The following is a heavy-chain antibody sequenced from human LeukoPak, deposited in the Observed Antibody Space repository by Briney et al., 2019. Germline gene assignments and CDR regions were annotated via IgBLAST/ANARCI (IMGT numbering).Heavy chain of an antibody. CDR2: ISYDGSNK. J-gene: IGHJ3*02. CDR1: GFTFSSYA. CDR3: ARVLSVFSSSYVTRTDAFDI. Sequence: GGSLRLSCAASGFTFSSYAMHWVRQAPGKGLEWVAVISYDGSNKYYADSVKGRFTISRDNSKNTLYLQMNSLRAEDTAVYYCARVLSVFSSSYVTRTDAFDIWGQGTMVTVSS. D-gene: IGHD6-13*01. V-gene: IGHV3-30-3*01.